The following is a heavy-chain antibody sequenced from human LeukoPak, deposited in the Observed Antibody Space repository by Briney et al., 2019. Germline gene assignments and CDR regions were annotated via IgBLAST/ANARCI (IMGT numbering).Heavy chain of an antibody. V-gene: IGHV4-59*12. CDR2: IYYSGST. J-gene: IGHJ5*02. Sequence: SETLSLTCTVSGGSISSYYWSWIRQPPGKGLEWIGYIYYSGSTNYNPSLKGRVTISVDTSKNQFSLKLSSVAAADTAVYYCARDLYGSGSSKSGFDPWGQGTLVTVSS. CDR1: GGSISSYY. D-gene: IGHD3-10*01. CDR3: ARDLYGSGSSKSGFDP.